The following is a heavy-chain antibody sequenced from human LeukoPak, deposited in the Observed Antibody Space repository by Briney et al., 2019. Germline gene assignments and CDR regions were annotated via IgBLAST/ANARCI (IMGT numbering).Heavy chain of an antibody. CDR1: GFTFSSYA. Sequence: PGGSLRLSCAASGFTFSSYAMSWVRQAPGKGLEWVSAISGSGGSTYYADSVKGRFTISRDNSKNTLYLQMNSLRAEDTAVYYCARGGPYAYYGSGTDYYYYYGMDVWGQGTTVTVSS. D-gene: IGHD3-10*01. CDR2: ISGSGGST. J-gene: IGHJ6*02. CDR3: ARGGPYAYYGSGTDYYYYYGMDV. V-gene: IGHV3-23*01.